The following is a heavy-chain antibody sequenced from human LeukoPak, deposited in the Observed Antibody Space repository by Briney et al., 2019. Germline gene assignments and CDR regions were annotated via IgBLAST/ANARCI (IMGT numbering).Heavy chain of an antibody. V-gene: IGHV4-59*01. CDR2: IYYSGST. CDR1: GGSISSYY. J-gene: IGHJ5*02. CDR3: ARSYYDFWNGPNWFDP. Sequence: PSESLSLTCSVSGGSISSYYWSWIRQPPGKGLEWFGYIYYSGSTNYKPSLKSRVTISVATSKTQFSLKLSSVTAADTAVYYCARSYYDFWNGPNWFDPKGQGTLVTVAS. D-gene: IGHD3-3*01.